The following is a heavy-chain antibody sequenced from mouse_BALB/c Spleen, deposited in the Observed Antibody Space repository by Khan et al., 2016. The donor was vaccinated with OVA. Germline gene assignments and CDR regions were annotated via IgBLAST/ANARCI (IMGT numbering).Heavy chain of an antibody. D-gene: IGHD1-1*01. V-gene: IGHV3-2*02. CDR1: GYSITSGYA. J-gene: IGHJ2*01. CDR3: ARGNYYGYYCDY. CDR2: ISYSGGT. Sequence: EVQLQESGPGLVKPSQSLSLTCTVTGYSITSGYAWNWIRQFPGNKLEWMGYISYSGGTSYNPSLKSRISITRDTSKNQFFLQLNSVTTEDTATYDCARGNYYGYYCDYWGQGNPLTVSS.